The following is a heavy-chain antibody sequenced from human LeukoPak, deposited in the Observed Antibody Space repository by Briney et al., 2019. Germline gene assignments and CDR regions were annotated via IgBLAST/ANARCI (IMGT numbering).Heavy chain of an antibody. V-gene: IGHV1-2*02. CDR2: INPNSDVT. D-gene: IGHD3-10*01. J-gene: IGHJ4*02. CDR1: GYTFTGNS. CDR3: ARGRSFGELGVY. Sequence: ASVKVSCKASGYTFTGNSIHWVRQAPGQGLEWMGSINPNSDVTNYAQNFQGRVTMTRDTFIRTAYMELSRLTSDDTAVYYCARGRSFGELGVYWGQGTLLTVSS.